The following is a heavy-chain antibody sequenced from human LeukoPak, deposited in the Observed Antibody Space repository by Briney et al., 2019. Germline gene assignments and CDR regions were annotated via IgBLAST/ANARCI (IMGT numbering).Heavy chain of an antibody. CDR3: ASPYCSGGSCLGDSGY. Sequence: GGSLRLSCAASGFTFSSYEMNWVRQAPGKGLEWGSYISSSGSTIYYADSVKGRFTISRDNAKNSLYLQMNSLRAEDTAVYYCASPYCSGGSCLGDSGYRGQGTLVTVSS. J-gene: IGHJ4*02. V-gene: IGHV3-48*03. CDR2: ISSSGSTI. CDR1: GFTFSSYE. D-gene: IGHD2-15*01.